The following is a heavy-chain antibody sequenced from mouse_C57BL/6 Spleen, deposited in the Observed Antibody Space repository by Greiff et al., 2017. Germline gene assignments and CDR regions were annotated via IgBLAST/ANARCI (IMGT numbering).Heavy chain of an antibody. CDR1: GYTFTSYW. CDR2: IDPNSGGT. Sequence: QVQLQQSGAELVKPGASVKLSCKASGYTFTSYWMHWVKQRPGRGLEWIGRIDPNSGGTKYNEKFKSKATLTVDKPSSTAYMQLSSLTSEDSAVYYCARWVDYSNYERSRYFDYWGQGTTLTVSS. V-gene: IGHV1-72*01. J-gene: IGHJ2*01. CDR3: ARWVDYSNYERSRYFDY. D-gene: IGHD2-5*01.